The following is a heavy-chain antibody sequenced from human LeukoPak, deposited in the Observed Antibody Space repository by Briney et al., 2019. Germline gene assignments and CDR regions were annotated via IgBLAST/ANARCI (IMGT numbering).Heavy chain of an antibody. Sequence: ASVKVSCKASGYIFTSYYIHWVRQAPGQGLEWMGIINPSGGGTSYAQKFQGRVTMTRDTSTSTVYMELSSLKSEDTAVYYCARARHDFDYWGQGTLVTVSS. J-gene: IGHJ4*02. CDR3: ARARHDFDY. V-gene: IGHV1-46*01. CDR1: GYIFTSYY. CDR2: INPSGGGT.